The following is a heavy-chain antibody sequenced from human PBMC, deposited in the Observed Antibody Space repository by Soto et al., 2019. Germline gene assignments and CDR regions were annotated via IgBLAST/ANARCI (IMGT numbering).Heavy chain of an antibody. V-gene: IGHV4-34*01. CDR3: ARGEVVVVPAARVWFDP. D-gene: IGHD2-2*01. J-gene: IGHJ5*02. CDR1: GGSFSGYY. CDR2: INHSGST. Sequence: SETLSLTCAVYGGSFSGYYWTWFRQPPGKGLEWIGEINHSGSTNYNPSLKSRVTISVDTSKNQFSLKLSSVTAADTAVYYCARGEVVVVPAARVWFDPWGQGTLVTVSS.